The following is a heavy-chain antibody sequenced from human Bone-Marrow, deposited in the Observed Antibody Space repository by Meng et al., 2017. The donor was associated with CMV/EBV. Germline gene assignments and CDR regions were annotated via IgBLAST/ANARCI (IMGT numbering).Heavy chain of an antibody. Sequence: GGSLRLSCAVYGGSFSGYYWSWIRQAPGKGLEWVSVIYSGGSTYYADSVKGRFTISRDDSKNTLYLQLNSLRDEDTAVYYCARNQAYGNYGVSWGQGTLVTVSS. CDR3: ARNQAYGNYGVS. CDR1: GGSFSGYY. CDR2: IYSGGST. D-gene: IGHD4-11*01. J-gene: IGHJ5*02. V-gene: IGHV3-66*02.